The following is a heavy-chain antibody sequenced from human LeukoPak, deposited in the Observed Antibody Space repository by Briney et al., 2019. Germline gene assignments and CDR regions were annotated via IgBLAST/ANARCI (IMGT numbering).Heavy chain of an antibody. CDR2: IYYSGST. CDR1: GGSISSSSYY. CDR3: ARGGITIFGGIIYQDY. V-gene: IGHV4-39*07. D-gene: IGHD3-3*01. Sequence: SETLSLTCTVSGGSISSSSYYWGWIRQPPGKGLEWIGSIYYSGSTYYNPSLKSRVTISVDTSKNQFSLKLSSVTAADTAVYYCARGGITIFGGIIYQDYWGQGTLVTVSS. J-gene: IGHJ4*02.